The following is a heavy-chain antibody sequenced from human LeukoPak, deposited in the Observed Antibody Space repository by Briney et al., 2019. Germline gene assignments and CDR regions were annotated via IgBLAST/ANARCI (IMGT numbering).Heavy chain of an antibody. D-gene: IGHD6-13*01. Sequence: GASVKVSCKASGYTFTGYYMHWVRQAPGQGLEWMGWINPNSGGTNYAQKFQGRVTMTWDTSISTAYMELSRLRSDDTAVYYCALIAAAGIVFDYWGQGTLVTVSS. CDR1: GYTFTGYY. J-gene: IGHJ4*02. CDR2: INPNSGGT. V-gene: IGHV1-2*02. CDR3: ALIAAAGIVFDY.